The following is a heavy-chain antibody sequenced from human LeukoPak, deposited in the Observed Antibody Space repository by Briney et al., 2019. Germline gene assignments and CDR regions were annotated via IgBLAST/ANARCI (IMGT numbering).Heavy chain of an antibody. Sequence: GWVRQPPGKGLEWIGIIYYSGSTYYNPSLKGRVTISVDTSKNQFSLKLSSVTAADTAVYYCARAFRARYFDLWGRGTLVTVSS. CDR2: IYYSGST. D-gene: IGHD2/OR15-2a*01. J-gene: IGHJ2*01. CDR3: ARAFRARYFDL. V-gene: IGHV4-39*01.